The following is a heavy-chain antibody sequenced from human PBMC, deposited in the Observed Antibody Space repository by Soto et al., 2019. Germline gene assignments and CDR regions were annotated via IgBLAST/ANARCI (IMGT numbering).Heavy chain of an antibody. Sequence: GGSLRLSCAASGFTFSSYAMSWVRQAPGKGLEWVSAISGSGGSTNYADSVKGRLTISRDNSKNTLYLQMNSLRAEDTAIYYCANPPWYRRTEYYYYYYMNVGGKGTTVTVSS. V-gene: IGHV3-23*01. CDR3: ANPPWYRRTEYYYYYYMNV. CDR1: GFTFSSYA. J-gene: IGHJ6*03. CDR2: ISGSGGST. D-gene: IGHD2-15*01.